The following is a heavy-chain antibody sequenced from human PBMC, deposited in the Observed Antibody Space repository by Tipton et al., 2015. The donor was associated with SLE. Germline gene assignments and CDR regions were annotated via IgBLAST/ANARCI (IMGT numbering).Heavy chain of an antibody. J-gene: IGHJ3*02. CDR3: AKGPEPTHAFDI. Sequence: SLRLSCAASGFTFSSYSMNWVRQAPGKGLEWASSISSSSSYIYYADSVKGRFTISRDNAKNSLYLQMNSLRAEDTAVYYCAKGPEPTHAFDIWGQGTMVTVSS. CDR2: ISSSSSYI. D-gene: IGHD1-14*01. V-gene: IGHV3-21*01. CDR1: GFTFSSYS.